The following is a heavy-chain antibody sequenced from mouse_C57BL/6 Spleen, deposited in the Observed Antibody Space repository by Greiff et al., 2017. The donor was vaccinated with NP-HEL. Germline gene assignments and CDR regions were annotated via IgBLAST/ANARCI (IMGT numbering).Heavy chain of an antibody. Sequence: VQLQQSGPELVKPGASVKISCKASGYAFSSSWMNWVKQRPGKGLEWIGRIYPGDGDTNYHGKFKGKATITADKYSSTTYKQLSSLTSEESAVYFCARITTVGDWYFDVWGTGTTVTVSS. CDR3: ARITTVGDWYFDV. V-gene: IGHV1-82*01. D-gene: IGHD1-1*01. CDR1: GYAFSSSW. CDR2: IYPGDGDT. J-gene: IGHJ1*03.